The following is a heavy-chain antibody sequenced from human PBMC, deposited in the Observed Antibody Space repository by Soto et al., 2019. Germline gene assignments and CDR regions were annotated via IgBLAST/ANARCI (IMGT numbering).Heavy chain of an antibody. V-gene: IGHV3-23*01. CDR1: GFTFRSHT. J-gene: IGHJ6*02. CDR3: VKDWSGETCPCMDV. D-gene: IGHD3-3*01. CDR2: IRRAGDIT. Sequence: EVQLLESGGGLVQPGGSLRLSCEASGFTFRSHTMTWVRQAPGRGPEWVSSIRRAGDITYYVDYVKGRLIISIDNSKNTLYLQIDGLRAEDAAIYYCVKDWSGETCPCMDVWGQGTMVTVSS.